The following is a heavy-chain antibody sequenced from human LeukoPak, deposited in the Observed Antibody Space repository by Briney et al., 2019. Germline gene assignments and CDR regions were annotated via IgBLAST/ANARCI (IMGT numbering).Heavy chain of an antibody. D-gene: IGHD5-18*01. Sequence: GGSPRLSCVASRFTFHNYEMNWVRQAPGKGLEWVSYISSSGATIYYADAVKGRFTISRDNAKSSLYLQMNSLRAEDTAVYYCTRDAGTRLKYSFGYGDYWGQGALVTVSS. CDR3: TRDAGTRLKYSFGYGDY. CDR1: RFTFHNYE. CDR2: ISSSGATI. J-gene: IGHJ4*02. V-gene: IGHV3-48*03.